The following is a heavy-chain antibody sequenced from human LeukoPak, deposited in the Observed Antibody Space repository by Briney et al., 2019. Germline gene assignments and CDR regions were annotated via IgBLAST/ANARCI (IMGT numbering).Heavy chain of an antibody. D-gene: IGHD6-13*01. CDR2: INPNSGDT. J-gene: IGHJ6*03. CDR3: ARDPGIAAVTNYYMDV. Sequence: GASVKVSCKASGYTFTGYYMHWERRAPGQGLEWMGWINPNSGDTNYAQKFQGRVTMTRDTSISTAYMELSRLRSNDTAVYYCARDPGIAAVTNYYMDVWGKGTTVTVSS. V-gene: IGHV1-2*02. CDR1: GYTFTGYY.